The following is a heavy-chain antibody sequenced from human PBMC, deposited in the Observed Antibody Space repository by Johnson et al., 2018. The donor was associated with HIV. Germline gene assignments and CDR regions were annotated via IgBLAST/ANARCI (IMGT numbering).Heavy chain of an antibody. J-gene: IGHJ3*02. Sequence: QVQLVESGGGVVQPGGSQRLSCAASGFTFSSYGMHWVRQAPGKGLEWVAIISYDGTKKYYADSVRGRFIISRDNSKNTLYLQMNSLRAEDTAVYYCAREANAFDIWGQGTMVTVSS. CDR1: GFTFSSYG. CDR2: ISYDGTKK. V-gene: IGHV3-30*03. CDR3: AREANAFDI.